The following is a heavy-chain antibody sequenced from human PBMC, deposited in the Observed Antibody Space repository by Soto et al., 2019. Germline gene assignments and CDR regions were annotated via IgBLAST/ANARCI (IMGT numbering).Heavy chain of an antibody. D-gene: IGHD3-10*01. Sequence: QVQLVESGGSVVQPGRSLRLSCAASGFTFRSYAMHWVRQTPGKGLEWVAYISYDGKKTYYADSVKGRFTISRDNYQNTLFLQMSSLQFEDTSVYSCVRGDGSGSFLLDYWGRGTLVTVSS. J-gene: IGHJ4*02. CDR2: ISYDGKKT. CDR3: VRGDGSGSFLLDY. V-gene: IGHV3-30*03. CDR1: GFTFRSYA.